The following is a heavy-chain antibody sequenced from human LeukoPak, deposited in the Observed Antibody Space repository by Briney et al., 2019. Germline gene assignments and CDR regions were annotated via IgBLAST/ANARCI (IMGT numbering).Heavy chain of an antibody. V-gene: IGHV4-59*01. D-gene: IGHD2-2*01. CDR1: GGSISSYY. J-gene: IGHJ5*02. CDR2: IYYSGST. Sequence: SETLSLTCTVSGGSISSYYWSWIRQPPGKGLEWIGYIYYSGSTNHNPSLKSRVTISVDTSKNQFSLKLRSVTAADTAVYYCANGGYCSSTSCYPKWFDPWGQGTLVTVSS. CDR3: ANGGYCSSTSCYPKWFDP.